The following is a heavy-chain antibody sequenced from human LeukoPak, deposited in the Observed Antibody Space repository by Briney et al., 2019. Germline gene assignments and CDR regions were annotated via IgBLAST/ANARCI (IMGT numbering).Heavy chain of an antibody. D-gene: IGHD3-3*01. CDR1: GGSISSSSYY. Sequence: PSETLSLTCTVSGGSISSSSYYWSWIRQPPGKGLEWIGYIYYSGSTNYNPSLKSRVTISVDTSKNQFSLKLSSVTAADTAVYYCARGQFWSGYYNWFDPWGQGTLVTVSS. CDR2: IYYSGST. V-gene: IGHV4-61*01. J-gene: IGHJ5*02. CDR3: ARGQFWSGYYNWFDP.